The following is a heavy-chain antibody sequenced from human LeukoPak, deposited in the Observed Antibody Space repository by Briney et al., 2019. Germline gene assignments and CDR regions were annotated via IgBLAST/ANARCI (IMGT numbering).Heavy chain of an antibody. CDR2: ISGSAGST. CDR1: GFTFSSYG. J-gene: IGHJ6*03. CDR3: ARGVAVADKRASGLYYYYYMDV. V-gene: IGHV3-23*01. Sequence: PGGTLRLSCAASGFTFSSYGMSWVRQAPGRGLEWVSAISGSAGSTYYADSVKGRFTISRDNVKNLLYLQMNSLRAEDTAVYYCARGVAVADKRASGLYYYYYMDVWGKGTKVTISS. D-gene: IGHD6-19*01.